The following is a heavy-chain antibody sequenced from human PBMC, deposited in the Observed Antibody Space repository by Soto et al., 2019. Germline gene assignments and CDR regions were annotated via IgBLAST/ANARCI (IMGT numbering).Heavy chain of an antibody. CDR1: GVTFSSYW. Sequence: PGGSLRLPCAASGVTFSSYWMSWVRQAPGKGLEWVANIKQDGGEKYYVDSVKGRFTISRDNAKNSLYLQMNSLRVEDTALYYCARRYSSSWSGFDPWGQGTLVTVSS. D-gene: IGHD6-13*01. J-gene: IGHJ5*02. CDR2: IKQDGGEK. V-gene: IGHV3-7*01. CDR3: ARRYSSSWSGFDP.